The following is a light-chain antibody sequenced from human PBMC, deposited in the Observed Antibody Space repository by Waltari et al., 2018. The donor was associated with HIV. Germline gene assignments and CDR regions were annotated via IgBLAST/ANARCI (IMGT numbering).Light chain of an antibody. CDR3: AAYAGNNIVI. Sequence: QSALTQPPSVSGSPGQSVTVSCTGTSRDIGYFNYVSWYQQPPGKAPKLLIYDVNKRPSGVPDRFSASKSGATASLTVSGLLAEDEADYYCAAYAGNNIVIFGGGTKVTV. CDR2: DVN. CDR1: SRDIGYFNY. V-gene: IGLV2-8*01. J-gene: IGLJ2*01.